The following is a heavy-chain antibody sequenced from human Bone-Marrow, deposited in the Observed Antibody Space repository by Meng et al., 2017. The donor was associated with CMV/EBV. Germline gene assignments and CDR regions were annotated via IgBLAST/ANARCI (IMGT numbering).Heavy chain of an antibody. CDR3: AREGDVEMATILDY. CDR2: ITISGSTI. CDR1: GFIFSDYY. D-gene: IGHD5-24*01. V-gene: IGHV3-11*01. J-gene: IGHJ4*02. Sequence: GESLKISCAASGFIFSDYYMSWVRQAPGKGLEWVSYITISGSTIYYADSVKGRFTISRDNAKNSLYLQMNSLRAEDTAVYYWAREGDVEMATILDYWGQGTLVTVSS.